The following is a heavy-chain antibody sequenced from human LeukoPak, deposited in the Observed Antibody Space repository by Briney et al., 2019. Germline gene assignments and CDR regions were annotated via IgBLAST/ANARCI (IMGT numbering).Heavy chain of an antibody. CDR1: GFTFSSSA. CDR2: FSSDGSST. Sequence: HPGGSLRLSCSASGFTFSSSAMYWVRQAPGKGLEYVSAFSSDGSSTFYADSVKGRFTISRDNSKNKLYLQMSSLRADDTGVYYRVKTLKYYGSGRGLFDSWGQGTLVTVSS. J-gene: IGHJ4*02. CDR3: VKTLKYYGSGRGLFDS. V-gene: IGHV3-64D*06. D-gene: IGHD3-10*01.